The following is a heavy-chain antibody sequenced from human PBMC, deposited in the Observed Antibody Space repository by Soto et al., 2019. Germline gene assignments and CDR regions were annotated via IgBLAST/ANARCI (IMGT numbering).Heavy chain of an antibody. V-gene: IGHV4-31*03. CDR2: IFYSGST. CDR3: ATVWGCAFDI. J-gene: IGHJ3*02. Sequence: PSETLCLTCPVSGGSSSCGGSSWSWIRQPPGKGLEWIGYIFYSGSTYYNPSLKSRVTISVDTSKNQFSLKLSSVNAADTAVYYCATVWGCAFDIWGQGTMVTVSS. D-gene: IGHD7-27*01. CDR1: GGSSSCGGSS.